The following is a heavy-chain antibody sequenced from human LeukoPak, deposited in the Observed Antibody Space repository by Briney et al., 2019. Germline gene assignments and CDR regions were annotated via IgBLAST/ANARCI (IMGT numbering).Heavy chain of an antibody. CDR2: IYYSGST. V-gene: IGHV4-39*07. Sequence: SETLSLTRTVSGGSISSSSYYWGWIRQPPGKGLEWIGSIYYSGSTYYNPSLKSRVTISVDTSKNQFSLKLSSVTAADTAVYYCASPSYYYDSSGYYRFDYWGQGTLVTVSP. CDR1: GGSISSSSYY. J-gene: IGHJ4*02. CDR3: ASPSYYYDSSGYYRFDY. D-gene: IGHD3-22*01.